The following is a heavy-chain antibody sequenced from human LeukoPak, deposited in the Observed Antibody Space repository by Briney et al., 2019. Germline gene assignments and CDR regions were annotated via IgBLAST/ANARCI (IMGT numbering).Heavy chain of an antibody. Sequence: PGGSLRLSCAASGFIFSSYNMNWVRQAPGKGLEWVSYISLSTTSIYYADSVKGRFTISRDNAKNSLYLQMNSLRAEDTAVYYCAREPTYSSSWHTTCDYWGQGTLVTVSS. D-gene: IGHD6-13*01. CDR3: AREPTYSSSWHTTCDY. CDR2: ISLSTTSI. V-gene: IGHV3-48*04. CDR1: GFIFSSYN. J-gene: IGHJ4*02.